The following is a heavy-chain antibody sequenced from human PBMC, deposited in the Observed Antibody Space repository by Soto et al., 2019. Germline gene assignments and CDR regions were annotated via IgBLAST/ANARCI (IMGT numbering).Heavy chain of an antibody. CDR1: GGSFSGYY. D-gene: IGHD6-13*01. CDR2: INHSGST. Sequence: QVQLQQWGAGLLKPSETLSLTCAVYGGSFSGYYWSWIRQPPGKGLEWIGEINHSGSTNYNPSLKSRVTISVDTSKNQFSLKLSSVTAADTAVYYCARGRNRRLYSSSWPLGYWGQGTLVTVSS. J-gene: IGHJ4*02. V-gene: IGHV4-34*01. CDR3: ARGRNRRLYSSSWPLGY.